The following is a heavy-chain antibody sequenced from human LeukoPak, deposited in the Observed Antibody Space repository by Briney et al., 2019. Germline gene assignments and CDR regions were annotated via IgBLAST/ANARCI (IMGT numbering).Heavy chain of an antibody. V-gene: IGHV4-59*08. CDR1: GGSISSNY. J-gene: IGHJ4*02. CDR3: ARLKYGDYGLYYFDY. D-gene: IGHD4-17*01. CDR2: VYSSGST. Sequence: PSETLSLTCTVSGGSISSNYWNWIRQPPGKGLEWIGYVYSSGSTNYNPSLKSRVTISVDTSKNQFSLKLSSVTAADTAVYYCARLKYGDYGLYYFDYWGQGTLVTVSS.